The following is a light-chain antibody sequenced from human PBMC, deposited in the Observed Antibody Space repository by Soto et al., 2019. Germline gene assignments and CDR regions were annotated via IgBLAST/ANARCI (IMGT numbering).Light chain of an antibody. J-gene: IGKJ5*01. CDR2: DAS. V-gene: IGKV3-11*01. Sequence: EIVLTQSPATLSLSPGERATLSCRASQSVSSYLAWYQQKPGQAPRLLIYDASNRATGIPARFSGSGSGTDFTLTIGSLEPEDFAVYYCHQRSNWPLITFGQGTRLEIK. CDR3: HQRSNWPLIT. CDR1: QSVSSY.